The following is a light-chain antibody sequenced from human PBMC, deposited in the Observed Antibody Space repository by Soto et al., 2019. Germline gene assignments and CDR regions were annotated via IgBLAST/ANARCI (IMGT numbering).Light chain of an antibody. V-gene: IGKV3-15*01. CDR2: GAS. J-gene: IGKJ4*01. CDR1: QSVSSY. Sequence: EIVLTQSPGTLSLSPGERATLSCRASQSVSSYLAWYQQKPGQAPRLLIYGASTRATGIPVRFSGSGSETEFTLTISSLQSEDFAVYYCQQYNDWPMLTFGGGTKVDIK. CDR3: QQYNDWPMLT.